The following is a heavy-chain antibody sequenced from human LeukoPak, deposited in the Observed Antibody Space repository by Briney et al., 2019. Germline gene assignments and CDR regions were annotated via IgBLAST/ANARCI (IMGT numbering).Heavy chain of an antibody. V-gene: IGHV3-7*01. Sequence: GGSLRLSCAASGFTFSSYAMSWVRQAPGKGLEWVANIKQDGSEKYYVDSVKGRFTISRDNAKNSLYLQMNSLRAEDTAVYYCARGRLGYYDSSGYYGRWDYWGQGTLVTVSS. D-gene: IGHD3-22*01. J-gene: IGHJ4*02. CDR1: GFTFSSYA. CDR3: ARGRLGYYDSSGYYGRWDY. CDR2: IKQDGSEK.